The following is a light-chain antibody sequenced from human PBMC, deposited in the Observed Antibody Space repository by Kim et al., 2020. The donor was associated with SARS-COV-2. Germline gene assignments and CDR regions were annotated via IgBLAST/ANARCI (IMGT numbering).Light chain of an antibody. J-gene: IGKJ2*01. CDR1: QSVSSY. CDR2: DAS. Sequence: SPGGRASLSCRAGQSVSSYLSWYQQKPGQAPRLLIYDASNRATGIPARFSGSGSGTDFTLTISSLEPEDFAVYYCQQRNNWPPTYTFGQGTKLEI. V-gene: IGKV3-11*01. CDR3: QQRNNWPPTYT.